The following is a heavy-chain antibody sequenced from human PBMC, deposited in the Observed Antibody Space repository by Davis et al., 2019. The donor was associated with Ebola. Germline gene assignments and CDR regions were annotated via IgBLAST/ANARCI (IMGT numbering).Heavy chain of an antibody. V-gene: IGHV4-59*01. J-gene: IGHJ6*02. CDR1: GGSISSYY. CDR3: ARGGVRGMDV. Sequence: MPSETLSLTCTVSGGSISSYYWSWIRQPPGKGLEWIGYIYYSGSTNYNPSLKSRVTISVDTSKNQFSLKLSSVTAADTAVYYCARGGVRGMDVWGQGTTVTVSS. CDR2: IYYSGST.